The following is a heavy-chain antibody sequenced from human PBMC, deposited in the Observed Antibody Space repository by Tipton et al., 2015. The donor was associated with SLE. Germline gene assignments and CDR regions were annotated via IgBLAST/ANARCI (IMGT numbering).Heavy chain of an antibody. CDR3: ARDFKGIVADYFDY. J-gene: IGHJ4*02. V-gene: IGHV4-61*02. CDR2: FYSSGNT. CDR1: GGSISSGTYY. Sequence: TLSLTCVVSGGSISSGTYYWSWIRQPAGRGLELIGFFYSSGNTNHNPSLNSRVTISVDTSKNQFSLKLSSVTAADTAVYYCARDFKGIVADYFDYWGQGTLVTVSS. D-gene: IGHD1-26*01.